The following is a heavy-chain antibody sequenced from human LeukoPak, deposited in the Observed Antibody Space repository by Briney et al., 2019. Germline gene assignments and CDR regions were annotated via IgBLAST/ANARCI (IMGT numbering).Heavy chain of an antibody. CDR2: INPYNGKT. V-gene: IGHV1-18*01. J-gene: IGHJ4*02. Sequence: ASVKVSCKASGYTLDRFGISWVRQAPGQGLERWGWINPYNGKTIFGEKFQGRVTMTTDTSTSTVYMELTSLRSGDTAVYFCARDTPQHLKRFDYWGQGTLVTVSS. CDR3: ARDTPQHLKRFDY. CDR1: GYTLDRFG.